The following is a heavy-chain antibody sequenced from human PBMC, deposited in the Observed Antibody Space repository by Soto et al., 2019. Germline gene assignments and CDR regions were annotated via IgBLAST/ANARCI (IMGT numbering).Heavy chain of an antibody. V-gene: IGHV4-30-2*01. CDR1: GGSISSGGYS. CDR3: ARARFGYNWFDP. J-gene: IGHJ5*02. D-gene: IGHD3-10*01. Sequence: QLQLQESGSGLVKPSQTLSLTCAVSGGSISSGGYSWSWIRQPPGKGLEWIGYIYHSGSTYYNPSLKSRVTIPVDRSKNQFSLELSSVTAADTAVYYSARARFGYNWFDPSGQGTLVTVSS. CDR2: IYHSGST.